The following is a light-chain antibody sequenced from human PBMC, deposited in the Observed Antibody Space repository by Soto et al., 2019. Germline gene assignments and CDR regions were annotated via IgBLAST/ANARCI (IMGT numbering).Light chain of an antibody. Sequence: QSVLTQPASVSGSPGQSITISCTGTSSDVGGYNYVSWYQQHPGKAPQLMIYEVSNRPSGVSNRFSGSKSGNTASLTISGLQAEDEADYYCSSYTGSSTLVFGGGTKVTVL. J-gene: IGLJ2*01. V-gene: IGLV2-14*01. CDR2: EVS. CDR1: SSDVGGYNY. CDR3: SSYTGSSTLV.